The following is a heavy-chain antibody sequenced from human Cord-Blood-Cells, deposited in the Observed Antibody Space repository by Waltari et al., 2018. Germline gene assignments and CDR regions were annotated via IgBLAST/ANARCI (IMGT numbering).Heavy chain of an antibody. J-gene: IGHJ5*02. V-gene: IGHV3-15*01. CDR3: TTRVTTEFDP. Sequence: EVQLVESGGGLVKPGGSLRLSCAASGFPFRNAWMSWVRQAPGKGLEWVGRMKSKTDSGTTDYAAPVKGRFTISRDDSKNTLYLQMNSLKTEDTAVYYCTTRVTTEFDPWGQGTLVTVSS. CDR1: GFPFRNAW. D-gene: IGHD4-17*01. CDR2: MKSKTDSGTT.